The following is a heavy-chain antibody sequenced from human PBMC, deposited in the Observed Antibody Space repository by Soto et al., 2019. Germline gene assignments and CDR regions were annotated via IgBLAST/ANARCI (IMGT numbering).Heavy chain of an antibody. J-gene: IGHJ6*02. V-gene: IGHV1-2*02. CDR1: GYTFTGYY. CDR3: ASEVVVASSANVHYYGMDV. D-gene: IGHD2-15*01. CDR2: INPNSGAT. Sequence: ASVKVSCKASGYTFTGYYIQWVRQAPGQGLEWMGWINPNSGATEYAQKFQGRVTMSRDTSISTAYMELSRLRSDDTAVYYCASEVVVASSANVHYYGMDVWGQGTTVTVSS.